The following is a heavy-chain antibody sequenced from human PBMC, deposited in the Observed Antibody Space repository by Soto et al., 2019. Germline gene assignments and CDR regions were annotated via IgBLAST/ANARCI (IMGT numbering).Heavy chain of an antibody. V-gene: IGHV3-30*18. Sequence: QVQLVESGGGVVQPGRSLRLSCAASGFTFSSYGMHWVRQAPGKGLEWVAVISYDGSNKYYADSVKGRFTISRDNSKNTLYLQMNSLRAEDTAVYYCAKDEGYCSGGSCRNSYYYYGMDVW. J-gene: IGHJ6*01. CDR1: GFTFSSYG. CDR2: ISYDGSNK. CDR3: AKDEGYCSGGSCRNSYYYYGMDV. D-gene: IGHD2-15*01.